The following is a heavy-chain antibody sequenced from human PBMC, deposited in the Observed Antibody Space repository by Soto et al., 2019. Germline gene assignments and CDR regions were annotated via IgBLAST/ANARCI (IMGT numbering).Heavy chain of an antibody. J-gene: IGHJ4*02. Sequence: PSETLSLTCTVSGGSISTTDHYWTWIRQNPGKGLEWIGYMHYSGATSFNPSLRSRVTISVDTSNNQFSLRLGSVTAADTAIYYCASKPNALYYFDFWGQGALVTVSS. CDR3: ASKPNALYYFDF. CDR2: MHYSGAT. V-gene: IGHV4-31*02. CDR1: GGSISTTDHY. D-gene: IGHD3-16*01.